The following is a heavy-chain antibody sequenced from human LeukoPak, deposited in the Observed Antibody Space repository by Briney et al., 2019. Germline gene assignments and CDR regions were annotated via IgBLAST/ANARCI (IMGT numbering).Heavy chain of an antibody. J-gene: IGHJ4*02. Sequence: GGSLRLSCAASGFTFSTYAMSWVRQAPGKGLEWVSTISGSGGSTYYADSVKGRFTISRDNSKNTLYLQMNSLRAEDTAVYYCTSNAAAGTNYWGQGTLVTVSS. CDR2: ISGSGGST. V-gene: IGHV3-23*01. CDR3: TSNAAAGTNY. D-gene: IGHD6-13*01. CDR1: GFTFSTYA.